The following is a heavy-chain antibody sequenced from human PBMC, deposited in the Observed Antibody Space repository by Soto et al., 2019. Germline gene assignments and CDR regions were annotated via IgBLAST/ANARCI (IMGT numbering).Heavy chain of an antibody. CDR3: ARCSGGSCYSTYYYYGMDV. V-gene: IGHV1-69*01. Sequence: QVQLVQSGAEVKKPGSSVKVSCKASGGTFSSYAISWVRQAPGQGLEWMGGIIPIFGTANYAQKFQGRVTITADESTITAYMELSSLRSEDTAVYYCARCSGGSCYSTYYYYGMDVWGQGTTVTVSS. CDR1: GGTFSSYA. J-gene: IGHJ6*02. D-gene: IGHD2-15*01. CDR2: IIPIFGTA.